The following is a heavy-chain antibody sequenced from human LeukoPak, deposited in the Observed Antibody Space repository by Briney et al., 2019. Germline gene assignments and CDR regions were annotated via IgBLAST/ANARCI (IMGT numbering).Heavy chain of an antibody. CDR2: IYYSGST. Sequence: SETLSLTCTVSGGSIRSSYYYWGWIRQHPGKGLEWIGYIYYSGSTYYNPSLKSRVTISVDTSKNQFSLKLSSVTAADTAVYYCARVSEGITMVRGVISYWGQGTLVTVSS. CDR3: ARVSEGITMVRGVISY. D-gene: IGHD3-10*01. CDR1: GGSIRSSYYY. V-gene: IGHV4-31*03. J-gene: IGHJ4*02.